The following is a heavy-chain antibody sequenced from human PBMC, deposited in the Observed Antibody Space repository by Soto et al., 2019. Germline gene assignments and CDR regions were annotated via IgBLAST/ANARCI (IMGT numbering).Heavy chain of an antibody. D-gene: IGHD3-9*01. J-gene: IGHJ6*02. CDR2: IGSKGETYAT. V-gene: IGHV3-73*01. Sequence: PGGSLRLSCAASGFTFGDSALQWVRQASGKGLEWLGRIGSKGETYATTYAASVKGRFTISRDDSKKTAYLQMNSLESEDTAVYYCAKDMVRYFDWPAPQVETSDYYGMDVWGQGTTVTVS. CDR3: AKDMVRYFDWPAPQVETSDYYGMDV. CDR1: GFTFGDSA.